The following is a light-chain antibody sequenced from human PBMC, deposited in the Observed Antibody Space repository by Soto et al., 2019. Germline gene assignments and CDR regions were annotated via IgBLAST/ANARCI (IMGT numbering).Light chain of an antibody. Sequence: EIVLTQSPGTLSLSPGERATLSCRASQSFSSNYLAWYQQKPGQAPRLLIYGASSRATGIPDRFSGSGYGTDFTLTISRLEPEDFAVYYCQPYGSSRTGGQGTKVEIK. CDR1: QSFSSNY. J-gene: IGKJ1*01. V-gene: IGKV3-20*01. CDR3: QPYGSSRT. CDR2: GAS.